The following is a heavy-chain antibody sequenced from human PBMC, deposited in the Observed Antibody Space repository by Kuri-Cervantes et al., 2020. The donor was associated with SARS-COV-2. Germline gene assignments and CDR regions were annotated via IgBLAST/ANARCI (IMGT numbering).Heavy chain of an antibody. CDR2: INHSGST. CDR3: ARARSSIGVVRGAMYYFWHMDV. Sequence: SQTLLLTCAVYGGSFSNYNWNWIRQSPGKGLEWIAEINHSGSTSYNPSLKSRFTISVDTSKNQFSLKVRSVAAADTAVYYCARARSSIGVVRGAMYYFWHMDVWSKGTTVTVSS. CDR1: GGSFSNYN. J-gene: IGHJ6*03. V-gene: IGHV4-34*01. D-gene: IGHD3-10*01.